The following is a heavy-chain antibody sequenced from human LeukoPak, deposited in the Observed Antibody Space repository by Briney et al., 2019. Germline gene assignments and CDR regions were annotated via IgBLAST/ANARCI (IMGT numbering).Heavy chain of an antibody. CDR3: ARQGGTAFDY. Sequence: SETVSLTCTVSGGSISSYYWSWIRQSPGKGLEWIGYIYTSGGTNYNPSLKSRVTISADTSKNQFSLKVTSVTAADTAVYFCARQGGTAFDYWGQGTLVTVSS. CDR2: IYTSGGT. J-gene: IGHJ4*02. D-gene: IGHD1-14*01. CDR1: GGSISSYY. V-gene: IGHV4-4*09.